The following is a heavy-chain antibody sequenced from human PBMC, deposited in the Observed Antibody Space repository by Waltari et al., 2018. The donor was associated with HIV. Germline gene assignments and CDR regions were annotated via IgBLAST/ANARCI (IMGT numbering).Heavy chain of an antibody. CDR3: ARAGGDVVRGVIPAYVMDV. CDR2: IRSSSSYI. CDR1: AFTFSNYT. J-gene: IGHJ6*02. Sequence: EVQLVESGGGPVKPGGSLRLSCAASAFTFSNYTMTWVRQAPGTGLEWVSSIRSSSSYIYFPDSVKGRFTISRDNAKNSLYLQMNSLRAEDTAVYYCARAGGDVVRGVIPAYVMDVWGQGTTVTVSS. V-gene: IGHV3-21*01. D-gene: IGHD3-10*01.